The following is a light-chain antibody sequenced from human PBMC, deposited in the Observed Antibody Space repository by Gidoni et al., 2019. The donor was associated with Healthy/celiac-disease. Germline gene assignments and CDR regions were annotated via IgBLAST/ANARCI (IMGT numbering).Light chain of an antibody. CDR2: AAS. J-gene: IGKJ4*01. V-gene: IGKV1-9*01. CDR1: QGISSY. Sequence: DIQLNQFPSFLSASVGDRVTITCRASQGISSYLAWYQQKPGKASKLLIYAASTLQSGVPSRFSGSGSGTEFTLTISSLQPEDFATYYCQQLNSYPLTFGGGTKVEIK. CDR3: QQLNSYPLT.